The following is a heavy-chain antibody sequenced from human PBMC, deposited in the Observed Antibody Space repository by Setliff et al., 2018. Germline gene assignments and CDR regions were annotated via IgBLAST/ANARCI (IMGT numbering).Heavy chain of an antibody. V-gene: IGHV1-18*01. Sequence: ASVKVSCKASGYTFSHSGITWVRQAPGQGLEWMGWISAYTGNTNYAQKLQGRVTMTTDASTNTAYMELRGLSSDDTAVYYCSRLVRYCTRTSCQRASGEDYWGQGTLVTVSS. J-gene: IGHJ4*02. CDR1: GYTFSHSG. CDR2: ISAYTGNT. D-gene: IGHD2-2*01. CDR3: SRLVRYCTRTSCQRASGEDY.